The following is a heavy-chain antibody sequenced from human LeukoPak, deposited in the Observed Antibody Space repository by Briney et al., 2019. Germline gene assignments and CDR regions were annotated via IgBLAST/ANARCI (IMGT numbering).Heavy chain of an antibody. CDR1: GFTFSDYY. D-gene: IGHD6-13*01. CDR2: ISYDGSNK. CDR3: ARVPGIAAAGRYYGVMDV. V-gene: IGHV3-30-3*01. J-gene: IGHJ6*02. Sequence: GGSLRLSCAASGFTFSDYYMSWVRQAPGKGLEWVAVISYDGSNKYYADSVKGRFTISRDNSKNTLYLQMNSLRAEDTAVYYCARVPGIAAAGRYYGVMDVWGQGTTVTVSS.